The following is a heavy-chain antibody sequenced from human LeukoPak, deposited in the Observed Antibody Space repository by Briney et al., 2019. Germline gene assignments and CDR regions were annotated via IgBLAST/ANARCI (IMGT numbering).Heavy chain of an antibody. D-gene: IGHD5-12*01. CDR1: GFTFDDYA. Sequence: GGSLRLSCAASGFTFDDYATHWVRQAPGKGLEWVSGISWNSGSIGYADSVKGRFTISRDNAKNSLYLQMNSLRAEDTALYYCAKAQGYSGYDYYGMDVWGQGTTVTVSS. CDR3: AKAQGYSGYDYYGMDV. J-gene: IGHJ6*02. V-gene: IGHV3-9*01. CDR2: ISWNSGSI.